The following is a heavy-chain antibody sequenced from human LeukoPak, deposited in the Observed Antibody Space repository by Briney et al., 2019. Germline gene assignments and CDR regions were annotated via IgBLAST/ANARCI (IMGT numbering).Heavy chain of an antibody. CDR1: GFTFSFYW. D-gene: IGHD3-10*01. CDR3: ATGPTHIITMVRGVII. V-gene: IGHV3-74*01. J-gene: IGHJ4*02. Sequence: GGSLRLSCAASGFTFSFYWIHWVRQAPGKGLVWVSLINPDGSSTSYADSVKGRFTISRDNAKNTLYLQMNSLRAEDTAVYYCATGPTHIITMVRGVIIWGQGTLVTVSS. CDR2: INPDGSST.